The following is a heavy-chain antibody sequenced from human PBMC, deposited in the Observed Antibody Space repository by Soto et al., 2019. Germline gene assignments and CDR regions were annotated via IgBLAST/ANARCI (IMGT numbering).Heavy chain of an antibody. J-gene: IGHJ6*02. CDR2: IYWDDDK. V-gene: IGHV2-5*02. CDR1: GFSLSTSGVG. Sequence: QITLKESGPTLVKPTQTLTLTCTFSGFSLSTSGVGVAWIRQPPGQAMEWLALIYWDDDKRYRPCLESRLTITKHTSKNQVVLTMTNMSSVDTATYYCAYLPCSGGSCYWFSFSGMDVWGQGTKVTVSS. CDR3: AYLPCSGGSCYWFSFSGMDV. D-gene: IGHD2-15*01.